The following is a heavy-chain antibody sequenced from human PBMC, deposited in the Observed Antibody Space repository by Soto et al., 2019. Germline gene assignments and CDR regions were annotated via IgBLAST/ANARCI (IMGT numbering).Heavy chain of an antibody. V-gene: IGHV5-51*01. CDR2: VYPGDSDT. CDR3: ARLSGCRNGVCYKFDY. J-gene: IGHJ4*02. D-gene: IGHD2-8*01. Sequence: EVQLVQSGAEVKKPGESLKISCQGSGYSFTRYWIAWVRQMPGKGREWMGIVYPGDSDTRYSPSFQGQVTISADKSISTAYLQWSSLKASDTAMYYCARLSGCRNGVCYKFDYWGQGTLVTVSS. CDR1: GYSFTRYW.